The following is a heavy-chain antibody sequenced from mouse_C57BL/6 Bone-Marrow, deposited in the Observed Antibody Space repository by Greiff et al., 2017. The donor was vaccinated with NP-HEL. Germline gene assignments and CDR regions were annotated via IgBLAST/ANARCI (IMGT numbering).Heavy chain of an antibody. Sequence: VQLKQSGPELVKPGASVKIPCKASGYTFTDYNMDWVKQSHGKSLEWIGDINPNNGGTIYNQKFKGKATLTVDKSSCTAYMELRSLTSEDTAVYYCARNPHYYGSSYDYWGQGTTLTVSS. J-gene: IGHJ2*01. CDR2: INPNNGGT. V-gene: IGHV1-18*01. CDR3: ARNPHYYGSSYDY. D-gene: IGHD1-1*01. CDR1: GYTFTDYN.